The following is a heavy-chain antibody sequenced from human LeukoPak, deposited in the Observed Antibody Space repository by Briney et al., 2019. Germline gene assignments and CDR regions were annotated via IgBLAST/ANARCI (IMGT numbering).Heavy chain of an antibody. CDR1: GFTFSSYE. J-gene: IGHJ4*02. Sequence: GGSLRLSCAASGFTFSSYEMNWVRQAPGKGLEWVSYISSSASTIYYADSVKGRFTISRDNAKNSLYLQMNSLRAEDTAVYYCARDAVRGVIMKYFDYWGQGTLVTVSS. CDR2: ISSSASTI. V-gene: IGHV3-48*03. CDR3: ARDAVRGVIMKYFDY. D-gene: IGHD3-10*01.